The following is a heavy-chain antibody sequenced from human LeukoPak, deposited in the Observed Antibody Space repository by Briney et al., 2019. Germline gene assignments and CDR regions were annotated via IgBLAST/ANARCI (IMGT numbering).Heavy chain of an antibody. CDR1: GFTFSSYG. J-gene: IGHJ1*01. D-gene: IGHD2-15*01. V-gene: IGHV3-30*02. Sequence: SGGSLRLSCAASGFTFSSYGMHWVRQAPGKGLEWVAFIRYDGSNKYYADSVKGRFTISRDNSKNTLYLQMNSLRAEDTAVYYCAKDYGSGCSGGSCYSAEYFQHWGQGTLVTVSS. CDR3: AKDYGSGCSGGSCYSAEYFQH. CDR2: IRYDGSNK.